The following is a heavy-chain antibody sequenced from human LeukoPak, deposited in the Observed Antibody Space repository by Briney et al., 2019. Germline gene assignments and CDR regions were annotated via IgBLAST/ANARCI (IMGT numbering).Heavy chain of an antibody. J-gene: IGHJ6*03. CDR2: IYTSGST. CDR1: GGSISSGSYY. CDR3: ARDLVGQLDYYYYYYMDV. V-gene: IGHV4-61*02. D-gene: IGHD6-6*01. Sequence: PSETLSLTCTVSGGSISSGSYYWSWIRQPAGKGLEWIGRIYTSGSTNYNPSLKSRVTISVDTSKDQFSLKLSSVTAADTAVYYCARDLVGQLDYYYYYYMDVWGKGTTVTVSS.